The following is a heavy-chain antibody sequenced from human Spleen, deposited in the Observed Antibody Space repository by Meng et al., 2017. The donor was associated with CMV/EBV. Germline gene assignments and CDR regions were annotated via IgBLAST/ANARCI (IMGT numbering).Heavy chain of an antibody. Sequence: GESLKISCAVSGFTFEDYTMHWVRQRPGKGLEWVSLITWDGDRTYYSDSVKGRFTISRDNSKNSLFLQMNSLRTEDTALYYCAKVEVPSGSYRNFGMDVWGQGTAVTVSS. CDR2: ITWDGDRT. V-gene: IGHV3-43*01. J-gene: IGHJ6*02. D-gene: IGHD3-10*01. CDR3: AKVEVPSGSYRNFGMDV. CDR1: GFTFEDYT.